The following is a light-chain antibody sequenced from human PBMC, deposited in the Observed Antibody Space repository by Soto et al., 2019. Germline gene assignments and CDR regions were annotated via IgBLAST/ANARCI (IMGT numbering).Light chain of an antibody. J-gene: IGKJ5*01. CDR2: GKS. CDR1: QSVKSSY. Sequence: EIVLTQSPGTLSLSPGARATLPCRASQSVKSSYLAWYQHKPGQAPRLLIYGKSSRATGIPDRFSGSGSGTDFTLTISRLEPEDFAVDDCQQYGSSITFGQGTRLEIK. CDR3: QQYGSSIT. V-gene: IGKV3-20*01.